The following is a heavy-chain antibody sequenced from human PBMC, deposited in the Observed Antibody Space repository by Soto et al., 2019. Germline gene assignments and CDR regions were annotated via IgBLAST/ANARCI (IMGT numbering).Heavy chain of an antibody. CDR1: DGSLSDDY. CDR3: SRGNDAYKGGRT. D-gene: IGHD1-1*01. Sequence: QVQLQQWGAGLLKPSETLSLTCAVYDGSLSDDYYTWTRQSPGKGLEWIGEIHPSGSTYYNPFLTTRVNLSQDTSKKQFSLNLISVTAADTGEYYCSRGNDAYKGGRTWGQGTLVTVSS. J-gene: IGHJ5*02. V-gene: IGHV4-34*02. CDR2: IHPSGST.